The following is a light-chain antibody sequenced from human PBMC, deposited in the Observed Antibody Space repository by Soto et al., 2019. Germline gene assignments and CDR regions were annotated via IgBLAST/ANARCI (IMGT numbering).Light chain of an antibody. CDR1: SSDVGSYNR. CDR2: EVS. J-gene: IGLJ3*02. CDR3: SSYTSSSTRV. Sequence: QSALTQPPSVSGSPGQSVTISCTGTSSDVGSYNRVSWYQQPPGTAPKLMIYEVSNRPSGVPDRLSGSKSGNTASLTISGLQAEDEADYYCSSYTSSSTRVFGGGTKLTVL. V-gene: IGLV2-18*02.